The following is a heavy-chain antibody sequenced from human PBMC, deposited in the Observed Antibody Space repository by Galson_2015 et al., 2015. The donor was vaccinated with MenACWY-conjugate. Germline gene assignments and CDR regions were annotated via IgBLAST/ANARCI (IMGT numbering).Heavy chain of an antibody. V-gene: IGHV3-23*01. CDR1: GFTFSSYT. J-gene: IGHJ4*02. D-gene: IGHD2-21*02. CDR2: IRGSGENT. CDR3: AKGDTSVTAPYS. Sequence: SLRLSCAASGFTFSSYTMSWVRQAPGKGLEWVSRIRGSGENTYYLDSVKGRFTVSRDNSRNTLYLQMNSLRSEDTAFYYCAKGDTSVTAPYSWGQGTLVTVSS.